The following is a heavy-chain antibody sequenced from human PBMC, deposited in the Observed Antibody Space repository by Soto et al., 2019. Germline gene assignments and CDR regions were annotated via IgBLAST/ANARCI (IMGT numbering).Heavy chain of an antibody. J-gene: IGHJ4*02. Sequence: SETLSLTCAVSSGSISSSNWWSWVRQPPGKGLEWIGEIYHSGSTNYNPSLKSRVTISVDKSKNQFSLKLSSVTAADTAVYYCAIQNSGYGGFDYWGQGTLVTVSS. CDR2: IYHSGST. CDR1: SGSISSSNW. V-gene: IGHV4-4*02. D-gene: IGHD5-12*01. CDR3: AIQNSGYGGFDY.